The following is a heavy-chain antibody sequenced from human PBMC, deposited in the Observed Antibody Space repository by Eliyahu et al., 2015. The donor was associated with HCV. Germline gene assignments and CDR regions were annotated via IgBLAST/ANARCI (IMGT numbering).Heavy chain of an antibody. CDR3: ARDQGGHASTWKYWYFDL. J-gene: IGHJ2*01. V-gene: IGHV3-48*02. Sequence: EVQLEESGGGLVQPGGSLRLSCAASGFSFSDYNMNWVRQXPGKGPGGVSXISADSRSXYYADSVKGRFTISRDNAKNSLYLQMNSLRDEDAAVYYCARDQGGHASTWKYWYFDLWGRGTLVSVSS. CDR1: GFSFSDYN. D-gene: IGHD6-13*01. CDR2: ISADSRSX.